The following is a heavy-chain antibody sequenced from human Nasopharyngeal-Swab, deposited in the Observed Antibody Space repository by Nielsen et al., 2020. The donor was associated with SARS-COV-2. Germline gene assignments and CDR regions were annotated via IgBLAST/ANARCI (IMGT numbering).Heavy chain of an antibody. CDR2: IAHDASNE. Sequence: GESLKISCAASGFTFSSFGMHWVRQAPGKGLEWVALIAHDASNEYYGDSVKGRFTISRDNSKNTLYLQMNSLRLEDTAVYYCAKVPGITVADDSWGQGTLVTVAS. D-gene: IGHD6-19*01. CDR1: GFTFSSFG. J-gene: IGHJ4*02. CDR3: AKVPGITVADDS. V-gene: IGHV3-30*18.